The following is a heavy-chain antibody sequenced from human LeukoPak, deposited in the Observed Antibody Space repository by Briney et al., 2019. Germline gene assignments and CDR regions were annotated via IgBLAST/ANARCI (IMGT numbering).Heavy chain of an antibody. Sequence: PSETLSLTCTVSGGSISSYYWSWIRQPAGKGLEWIGRIYTSGSTNYNPSLKSRVTMSVDTSKNQFSLKLSSVTAADTAVYYCARIVPVSEYSSGWFFDYWGQGTLVTVSS. CDR3: ARIVPVSEYSSGWFFDY. D-gene: IGHD6-19*01. CDR1: GGSISSYY. J-gene: IGHJ4*02. CDR2: IYTSGST. V-gene: IGHV4-4*07.